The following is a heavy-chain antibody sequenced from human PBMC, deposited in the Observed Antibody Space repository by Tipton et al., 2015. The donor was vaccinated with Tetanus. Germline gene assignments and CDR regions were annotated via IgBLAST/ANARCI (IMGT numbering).Heavy chain of an antibody. CDR1: GGSFSGYY. CDR3: ARGRGYSYTRYWYFDL. V-gene: IGHV4-34*01. D-gene: IGHD5-18*01. Sequence: TLSLTCAVYGGSFSGYYWSWIRQPPGKGLEWIGEINHSGSTNYNPSLKSRVTISVDTSKNQFSLKLSSVTAADTAVYYCARGRGYSYTRYWYFDLWGRGTLVTVSS. J-gene: IGHJ2*01. CDR2: INHSGST.